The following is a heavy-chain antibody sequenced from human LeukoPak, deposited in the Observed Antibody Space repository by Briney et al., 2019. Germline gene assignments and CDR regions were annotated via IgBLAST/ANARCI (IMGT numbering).Heavy chain of an antibody. J-gene: IGHJ4*02. Sequence: KPSETLSLTCSVSGGSISGYYWSWIRQPPGKGLEWIGHIYTSGGTNYNPSLKSRLTISVDTSKNQFSLQLTSVSAADTAVYYCARHKAYSGYDFLDYWGQGTLVTVSS. CDR1: GGSISGYY. CDR3: ARHKAYSGYDFLDY. V-gene: IGHV4-4*09. D-gene: IGHD5-12*01. CDR2: IYTSGGT.